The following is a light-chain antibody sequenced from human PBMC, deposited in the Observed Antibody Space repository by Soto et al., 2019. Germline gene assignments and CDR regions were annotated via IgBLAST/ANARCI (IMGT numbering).Light chain of an antibody. CDR3: QQYGSSPWT. V-gene: IGKV1-39*01. J-gene: IGKJ1*01. CDR2: AAS. Sequence: DIQMTQSPSSLSACVGDRVTITCRASQSISIYLNWYQQKPGRAPKLLIHAASGLQSGVPSRFSGSGSGTYFTLTISRMEPEDFAVYYCQQYGSSPWTFGQGAKVDIK. CDR1: QSISIY.